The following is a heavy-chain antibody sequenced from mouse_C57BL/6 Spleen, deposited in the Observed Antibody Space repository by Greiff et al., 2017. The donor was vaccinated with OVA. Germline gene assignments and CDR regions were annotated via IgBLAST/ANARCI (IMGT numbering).Heavy chain of an antibody. CDR2: ISSGSSTI. Sequence: EVKLVESGGGLVKPGGSLKLSCAASGFTFSDYGMHWVRQAPEKGLEWVAYISSGSSTIYYADTVKGRFTISRDNAKNTLFLQMTSLRSEDTAMYYCARREPYYSNYDYAMDDWGQGTSVTVSS. J-gene: IGHJ4*01. CDR1: GFTFSDYG. V-gene: IGHV5-17*01. D-gene: IGHD2-5*01. CDR3: ARREPYYSNYDYAMDD.